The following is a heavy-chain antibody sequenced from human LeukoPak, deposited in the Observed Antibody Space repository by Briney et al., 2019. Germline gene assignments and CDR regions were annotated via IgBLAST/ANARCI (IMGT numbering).Heavy chain of an antibody. CDR3: ARDRSFIYYDSSGLYHFDY. J-gene: IGHJ4*02. CDR1: GYTFTSYG. CDR2: ISAYNGNT. V-gene: IGHV1-18*01. Sequence: ASVKVSCKASGYTFTSYGISWVRQAPVQGLEWMGWISAYNGNTNYAQKLQGRVTMTTDTSTSTAYMELRSLRSDDTAVYYCARDRSFIYYDSSGLYHFDYWGQGTLVTVSS. D-gene: IGHD3-22*01.